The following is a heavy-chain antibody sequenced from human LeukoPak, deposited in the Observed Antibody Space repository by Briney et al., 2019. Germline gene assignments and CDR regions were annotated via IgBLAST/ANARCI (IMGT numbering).Heavy chain of an antibody. D-gene: IGHD4-17*01. CDR3: ARDDYGDSQELFDY. Sequence: SETLSLTCTVSGGSISSSSYYWGWIRQPPGKGLEWIGSIYYSGSTYYNPSLKSRVTISVDTSKNQFSLKLSSVTAADTAVYYCARDDYGDSQELFDYWGQGTLVTVSS. V-gene: IGHV4-39*07. J-gene: IGHJ4*02. CDR2: IYYSGST. CDR1: GGSISSSSYY.